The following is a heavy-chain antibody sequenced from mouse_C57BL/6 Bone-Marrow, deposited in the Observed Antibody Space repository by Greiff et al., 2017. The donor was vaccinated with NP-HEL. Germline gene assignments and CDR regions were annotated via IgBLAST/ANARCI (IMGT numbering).Heavy chain of an antibody. J-gene: IGHJ2*01. CDR2: IYPGDGDT. Sequence: QVQLQQSGPELVKPGASVKISCKASGYAFSSSCMNWVKQRPGKGLEWIGRIYPGDGDTNYNGKFKGKATLTADKSSSTAYMQLSSLTSEDSAVYFCAREASRDWGQGTTLTVSS. V-gene: IGHV1-82*01. D-gene: IGHD6-1*01. CDR1: GYAFSSSC. CDR3: AREASRD.